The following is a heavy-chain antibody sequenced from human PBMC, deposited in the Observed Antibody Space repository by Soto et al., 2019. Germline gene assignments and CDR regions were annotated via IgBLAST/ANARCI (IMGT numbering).Heavy chain of an antibody. Sequence: QVQLVQSGAEVKKPGASVRISCRASGYSFTSTYVHWVRQAPGQGPEWMGIINPAGGTTYYAQKFQGRLTITNDTSTDTVFMDLNDLTSEDTAVYFCALKVVTYYDNWGQGTLLTVSS. CDR1: GYSFTSTY. CDR3: ALKVVTYYDN. CDR2: INPAGGTT. J-gene: IGHJ4*02. D-gene: IGHD2-21*02. V-gene: IGHV1-46*01.